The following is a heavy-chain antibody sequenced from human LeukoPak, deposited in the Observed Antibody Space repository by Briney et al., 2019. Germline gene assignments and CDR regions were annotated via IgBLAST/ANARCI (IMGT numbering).Heavy chain of an antibody. V-gene: IGHV4-39*07. D-gene: IGHD6-13*01. Sequence: SETLSLTCTVSGGSISSSSYYWGWIRQPPGKGLEWIGSIYHSGSTYYNPSLKSRVTISVDTSKNQFSLKLSSVTAADTAVYYCARVARYSSSWYGWTYYFDYWGQGTLVTVSS. CDR1: GGSISSSSYY. J-gene: IGHJ4*02. CDR2: IYHSGST. CDR3: ARVARYSSSWYGWTYYFDY.